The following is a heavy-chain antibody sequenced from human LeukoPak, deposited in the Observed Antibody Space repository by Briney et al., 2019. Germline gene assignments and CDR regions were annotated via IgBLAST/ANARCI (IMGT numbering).Heavy chain of an antibody. V-gene: IGHV4-59*01. CDR1: GGSISNYY. CDR2: IYYSGNT. CDR3: AREGIYGSGNCYNVGFDY. Sequence: SETLSLTCTVSGGSISNYYWSWIRQPPGKGLEWIGYIYYSGNTNYNPSLKSRVTISVDTSKNQFSLKLSSVTAADTAVYYCAREGIYGSGNCYNVGFDYWGQGTLVTVSS. J-gene: IGHJ4*02. D-gene: IGHD3-10*01.